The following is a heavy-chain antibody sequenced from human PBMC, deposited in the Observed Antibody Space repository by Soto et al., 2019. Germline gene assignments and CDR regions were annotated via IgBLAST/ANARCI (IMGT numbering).Heavy chain of an antibody. J-gene: IGHJ5*02. CDR2: IDHSGST. CDR1: GGSFSGYY. V-gene: IGHV4-34*01. Sequence: SETLSLTCAVYGGSFSGYYWSWIRQPPGRGLEWIGDIDHSGSTNYNPSLKSRVTISVDTSKNQFSLKLTSVTAADTAVYSCARRLANTVTTYSWFDPWGQGTLVTVSS. D-gene: IGHD4-17*01. CDR3: ARRLANTVTTYSWFDP.